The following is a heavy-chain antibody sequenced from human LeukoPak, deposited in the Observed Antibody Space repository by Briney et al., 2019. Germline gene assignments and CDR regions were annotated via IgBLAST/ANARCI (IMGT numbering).Heavy chain of an antibody. J-gene: IGHJ4*02. D-gene: IGHD6-19*01. V-gene: IGHV1-24*01. CDR2: FDPEDGET. CDR3: ATAESIAVAGTLY. Sequence: GAAVKVSFTVSGYTLTELSMHWVRQAPGKGLEWMGGFDPEDGETIYAQKFQGRVTMTEDTSTDTAYMELSSLRSEDTAVYYCATAESIAVAGTLYWGQGTLVTVSS. CDR1: GYTLTELS.